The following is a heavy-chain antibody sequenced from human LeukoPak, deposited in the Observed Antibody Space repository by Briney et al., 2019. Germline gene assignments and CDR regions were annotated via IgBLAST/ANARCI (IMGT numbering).Heavy chain of an antibody. J-gene: IGHJ4*02. V-gene: IGHV4-59*01. Sequence: SETLSLTCTVSGGSISNYYWNWIRQPPGKGLEWIGYIYYSGTTNYNPSLKSRVSMSVDTSKNQFSLKLSSVTAADTAVYYCARRGDSSLGYFDYWGQGTLVTVSS. CDR3: ARRGDSSLGYFDY. CDR1: GGSISNYY. D-gene: IGHD3-22*01. CDR2: IYYSGTT.